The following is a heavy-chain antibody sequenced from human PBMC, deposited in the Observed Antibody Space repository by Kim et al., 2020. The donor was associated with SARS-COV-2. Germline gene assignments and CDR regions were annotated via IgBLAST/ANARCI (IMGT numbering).Heavy chain of an antibody. D-gene: IGHD3-3*01. CDR1: GGSFSGYY. V-gene: IGHV4-34*01. CDR2: INHSGST. Sequence: SETLSLTCAVYGGSFSGYYWSWIRQPPGKGLEWIGEINHSGSTNYNPSLKSRVTISVDTSKNQFSLKLSSVTAADTAVYYCARGPYDFWSGYSSNKFDYWGPGTLVTVSS. J-gene: IGHJ4*02. CDR3: ARGPYDFWSGYSSNKFDY.